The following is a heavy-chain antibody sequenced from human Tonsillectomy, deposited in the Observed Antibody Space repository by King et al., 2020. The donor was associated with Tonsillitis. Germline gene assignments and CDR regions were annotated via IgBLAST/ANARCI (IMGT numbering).Heavy chain of an antibody. Sequence: QLQESGPGLVKPSETLSLTCTVSGGSVSSSNYYWGWIRQPPGKGLEWIVSISYIGSTYNNPSLKSRVTISVDTSKNQFSLKLTPVTAADTAVYYCAMGWVWFDPWGQGTLVTVSS. CDR2: ISYIGST. D-gene: IGHD6-19*01. V-gene: IGHV4-39*01. CDR3: AMGWVWFDP. J-gene: IGHJ5*02. CDR1: GGSVSSSNYY.